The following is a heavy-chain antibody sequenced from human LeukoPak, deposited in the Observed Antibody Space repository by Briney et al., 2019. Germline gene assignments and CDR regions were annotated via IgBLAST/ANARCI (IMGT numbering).Heavy chain of an antibody. CDR2: IYYSGST. D-gene: IGHD2-21*02. V-gene: IGHV4-39*07. CDR1: GGSISSSDYY. Sequence: SETLSLTCTVSGGSISSSDYYWGWIRQPPGKGLEWIGSIYYSGSTYYNPSLKSRVTISVDTSKNQFSLKLNSVTAADTAVYYCARVPARRVVTTPTYFDFWGQGTLVTVSS. J-gene: IGHJ4*02. CDR3: ARVPARRVVTTPTYFDF.